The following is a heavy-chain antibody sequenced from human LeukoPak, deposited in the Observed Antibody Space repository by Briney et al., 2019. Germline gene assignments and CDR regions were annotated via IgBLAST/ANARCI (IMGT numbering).Heavy chain of an antibody. CDR2: IRSRANNYGT. Sequence: GGSLRLSCAASGFTFSGSGMHWVRQASGKGLEWVGRIRSRANNYGTAYAASVKGRFTIFRDDLKNKAYLQMNSLKTEERAVYYCSRQPPDYGGSDHWGQGTLVTVSS. D-gene: IGHD4/OR15-4a*01. V-gene: IGHV3-73*01. CDR1: GFTFSGSG. CDR3: SRQPPDYGGSDH. J-gene: IGHJ4*02.